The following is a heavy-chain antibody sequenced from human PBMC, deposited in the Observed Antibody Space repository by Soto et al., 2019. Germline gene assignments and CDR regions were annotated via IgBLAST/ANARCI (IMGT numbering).Heavy chain of an antibody. V-gene: IGHV3-48*01. CDR3: ARVSVAGPPSFDY. J-gene: IGHJ4*02. CDR2: ISSSSSTI. D-gene: IGHD6-19*01. CDR1: GFTFSSYS. Sequence: GGSLRLSCAASGFTFSSYSMNWVRQAPGKGLEWVSYISSSSSTIYYADSVKGRFTISRDNAKNSLYLQMNSLRAEDTAVYYCARVSVAGPPSFDYWGQGTLVTVSS.